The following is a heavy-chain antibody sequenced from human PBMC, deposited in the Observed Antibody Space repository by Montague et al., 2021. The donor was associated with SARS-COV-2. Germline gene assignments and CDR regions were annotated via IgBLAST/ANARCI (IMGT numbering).Heavy chain of an antibody. J-gene: IGHJ4*02. CDR2: IKHGGSEI. CDR1: GFIFSTFC. V-gene: IGHV3-7*03. Sequence: SLRLSCAASGFIFSTFCMTWVRQAPGKGLEWVANIKHGGSEIYYEDSVKGRFTISSDNDKKSLYLQLDILRAEDTAVYYWARGYESSGFEYWGQGTLVTVSS. D-gene: IGHD3-22*01. CDR3: ARGYESSGFEY.